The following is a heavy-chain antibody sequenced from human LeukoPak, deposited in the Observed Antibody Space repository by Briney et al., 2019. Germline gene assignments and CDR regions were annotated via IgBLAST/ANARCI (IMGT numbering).Heavy chain of an antibody. CDR3: VRSAFHAGSGNYYDY. Sequence: GGAPRLSCGASGFTFSNYWIHRGRQAPGEGVVGGSRIDNAGSITTYTDSAKGRSTISRDNAENTLYLQMNSLRVEDTAVYYCVRSAFHAGSGNYYDYWGQGTLVTVSS. CDR2: IDNAGSIT. D-gene: IGHD3-22*01. J-gene: IGHJ4*02. CDR1: GFTFSNYW. V-gene: IGHV3-74*03.